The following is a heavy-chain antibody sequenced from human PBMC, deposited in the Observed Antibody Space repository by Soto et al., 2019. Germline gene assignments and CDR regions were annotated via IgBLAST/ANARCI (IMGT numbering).Heavy chain of an antibody. CDR1: GGSISSSYW. V-gene: IGHV4-4*02. Sequence: ETLSLTCAVSGGSISSSYWWTWVREAPGKGLQWIGEIYHSGITNYNPSLRSRVSMSVDKSNNEFSLSLTSVTAADTAVYYCATLPPRTVVVFTHMPTWGQGILLTVPS. D-gene: IGHD2-21*01. CDR3: ATLPPRTVVVFTHMPT. CDR2: IYHSGIT. J-gene: IGHJ1*01.